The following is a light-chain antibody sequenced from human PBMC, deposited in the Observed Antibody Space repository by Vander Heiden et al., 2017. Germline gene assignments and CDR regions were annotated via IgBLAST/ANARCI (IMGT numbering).Light chain of an antibody. CDR3: SSYRTTSTV. V-gene: IGLV2-14*03. CDR1: SSEVGGYTY. J-gene: IGLJ2*01. CDR2: DVS. Sequence: QSALTHPASVPGSPGQAITISCPRPSSEVGGYTYVSWYQPHPRKAPHPMIFDVSYRPSGVSSRFSGSKSGNTASLTISGLQAEDEADYYCSSYRTTSTVFGGGAKLTVL.